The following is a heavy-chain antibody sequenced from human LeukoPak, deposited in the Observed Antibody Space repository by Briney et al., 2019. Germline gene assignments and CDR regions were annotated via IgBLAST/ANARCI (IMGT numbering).Heavy chain of an antibody. D-gene: IGHD6-6*01. CDR1: GYTFTSYD. CDR2: MNPNSGNT. Sequence: GASMKVSCKASGYTFTSYDINWVRQATGQGLEWMGWMNPNSGNTGYAQKFQGRVTITRNTSISTAYMELSSLRSEDTAVYYCARGIAAQSGIDYWGQGTLVTVSS. V-gene: IGHV1-8*03. CDR3: ARGIAAQSGIDY. J-gene: IGHJ4*02.